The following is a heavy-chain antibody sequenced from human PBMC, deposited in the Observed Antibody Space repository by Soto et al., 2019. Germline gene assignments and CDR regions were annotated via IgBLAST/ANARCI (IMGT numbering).Heavy chain of an antibody. CDR2: IYYSGST. CDR3: ARLGYCSGGSLLRGAFDI. CDR1: GASISSYY. Sequence: SETLCLTCTVSGASISSYYWTWIRQPQGKGLEWIGYIYYSGSTYYNPSLKSRVTISVDTSKNQFSLKLSSVTAADTAVYYCARLGYCSGGSLLRGAFDIWGQGTMVTVSS. D-gene: IGHD2-15*01. J-gene: IGHJ3*02. V-gene: IGHV4-59*04.